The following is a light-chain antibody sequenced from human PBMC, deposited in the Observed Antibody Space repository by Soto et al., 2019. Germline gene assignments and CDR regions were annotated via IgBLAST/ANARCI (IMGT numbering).Light chain of an antibody. CDR3: GSSTDTDTLVI. V-gene: IGLV2-14*01. J-gene: IGLJ2*01. Sequence: QSALTQPASVSGSPGQSITISCTGTTSDVGRYKFVSWYQHHPGKAPKLLIFVVTNRPSGVSSRFSGSKSGNTASLTISGLQTEDEATYYCGSSTDTDTLVIFGGGTKVTVL. CDR2: VVT. CDR1: TSDVGRYKF.